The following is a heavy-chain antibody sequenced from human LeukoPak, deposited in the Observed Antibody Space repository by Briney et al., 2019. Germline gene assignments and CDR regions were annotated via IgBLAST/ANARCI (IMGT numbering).Heavy chain of an antibody. V-gene: IGHV3-33*08. CDR3: ASDMSSSWYESGAFDY. D-gene: IGHD6-13*01. CDR1: GFTFSSYA. CDR2: IWYDGSNK. Sequence: HSGGSLRLSCAASGFTFSSYAMHWVRQAPGKGLEWVAVIWYDGSNKYYADSVKGRFTISRDNSKNTLYLQMNSLRAEDTAVYYCASDMSSSWYESGAFDYWGQGTLVTVSS. J-gene: IGHJ4*02.